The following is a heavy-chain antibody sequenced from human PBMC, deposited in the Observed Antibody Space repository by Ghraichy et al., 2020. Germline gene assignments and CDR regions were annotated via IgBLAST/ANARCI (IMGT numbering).Heavy chain of an antibody. J-gene: IGHJ4*02. V-gene: IGHV4-39*01. Sequence: GSLRLSCTVSGGSISSSSYYWGWIRQPPGKGLEWIGSIYYSGSTYYNPSLKSRVTISVDTSKNQFSLKLSSVTAADTAVYYCARSPPQEGRDWRTLPNGVFDYWGQGTLVTVSS. CDR1: GGSISSSSYY. CDR3: ARSPPQEGRDWRTLPNGVFDY. D-gene: IGHD2-8*01. CDR2: IYYSGST.